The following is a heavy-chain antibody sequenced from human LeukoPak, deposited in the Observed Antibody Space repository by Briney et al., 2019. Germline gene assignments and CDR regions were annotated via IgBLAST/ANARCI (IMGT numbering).Heavy chain of an antibody. CDR2: IYHSGST. Sequence: PSETLSLTCAVSGGSISSSNWWSWVRQPPGKGLEWIGEIYHSGSTNYNPSLKSRVTISVDKSKNQFSLKLSSVTAADTAVYYCARDRGIAAAGSPPDYWGQGTLVTVSS. V-gene: IGHV4-4*02. CDR3: ARDRGIAAAGSPPDY. CDR1: GGSISSSNW. J-gene: IGHJ4*02. D-gene: IGHD6-13*01.